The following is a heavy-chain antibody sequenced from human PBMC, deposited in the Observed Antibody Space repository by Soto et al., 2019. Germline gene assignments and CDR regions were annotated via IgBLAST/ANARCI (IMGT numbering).Heavy chain of an antibody. CDR3: VTLQFSRWFY. CDR2: TKHKAASYTT. Sequence: GGSLRLSCAASGSTLSDHFMEWVRRAPGKGLEWVGRTKHKAASYTTDYAASVNGRFTISRDDSKNSLYLQMNSLKTEDTAMYYCVTLQFSRWFYWGLGTLVTVSS. D-gene: IGHD4-4*01. CDR1: GSTLSDHF. V-gene: IGHV3-72*01. J-gene: IGHJ4*02.